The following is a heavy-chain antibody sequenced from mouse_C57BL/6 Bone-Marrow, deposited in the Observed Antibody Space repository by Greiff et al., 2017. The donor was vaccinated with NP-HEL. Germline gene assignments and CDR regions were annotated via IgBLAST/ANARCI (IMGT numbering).Heavy chain of an antibody. CDR3: AREDCSDSRYWFDY. V-gene: IGHV1-59*01. Sequence: QVQLQQPGAELVRPGTSVKLSCKASGYTFTSYWMHWVKQRPGQGLEWIGVIDPSDSYTNYNQKFKGKATLTADTSSSTAYMQLSSLTSEDSAVYYCAREDCSDSRYWFDYWGQGTTVTVSS. CDR1: GYTFTSYW. J-gene: IGHJ2*01. D-gene: IGHD1-1*01. CDR2: IDPSDSYT.